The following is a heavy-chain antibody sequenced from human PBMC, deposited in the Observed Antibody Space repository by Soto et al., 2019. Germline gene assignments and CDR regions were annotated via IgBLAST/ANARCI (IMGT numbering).Heavy chain of an antibody. J-gene: IGHJ6*02. CDR3: ARDGEIVGGQGDCYYYGMDV. Sequence: QVQLVQSGAEVKKPGSSVKVSCKASGGTFSSYTISWVRQAPGQGLEWMGRIIPILGIANYAQKIQGRVTITTDKSTSTAYMELSSLRSEDTAVYYCARDGEIVGGQGDCYYYGMDVWGQGTTVTVSS. D-gene: IGHD1-26*01. CDR1: GGTFSSYT. CDR2: IIPILGIA. V-gene: IGHV1-69*08.